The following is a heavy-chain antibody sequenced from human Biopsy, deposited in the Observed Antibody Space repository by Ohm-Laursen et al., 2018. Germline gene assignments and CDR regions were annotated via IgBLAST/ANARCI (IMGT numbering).Heavy chain of an antibody. CDR3: ARGMRTTGWPYFDY. J-gene: IGHJ4*02. CDR2: ISPKSGGT. V-gene: IGHV1-2*02. CDR1: GYTFTDYY. D-gene: IGHD2/OR15-2a*01. Sequence: ASVKVSCKASGYTFTDYYIHWVRQSPGQGLEWMGWISPKSGGTNYAQKFQGNITMTKNTSMSTAYMEMSRLRSDDTAVYYCARGMRTTGWPYFDYWGQGILVTVSS.